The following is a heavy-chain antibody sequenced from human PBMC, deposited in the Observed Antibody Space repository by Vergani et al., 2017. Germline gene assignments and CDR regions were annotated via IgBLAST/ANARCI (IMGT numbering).Heavy chain of an antibody. J-gene: IGHJ4*02. CDR3: AREKRGRDGYNWGSGYFDY. D-gene: IGHD5-24*01. Sequence: QVQLQESGPGLVKPSQTLSLTCTVSGGSISSGGYYWSWIRQHPGKGLEWIGYIYYSGSTYYNPSLKSRVTISVDTSKNQFSLKLSSVTAADTAVYYCAREKRGRDGYNWGSGYFDYWGQGTLVTVSS. V-gene: IGHV4-31*03. CDR1: GGSISSGGYY. CDR2: IYYSGST.